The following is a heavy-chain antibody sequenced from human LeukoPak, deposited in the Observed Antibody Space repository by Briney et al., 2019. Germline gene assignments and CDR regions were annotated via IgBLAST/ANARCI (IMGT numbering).Heavy chain of an antibody. D-gene: IGHD6-19*01. CDR3: AGVRSTAGWRSFDY. CDR2: SYFIGSP. J-gene: IGHJ4*02. Sequence: PSETLSLTCTVDGSISSYYWSWIRQAPGKGLEWIGHSYFIGSPNYNPSLKSRVTISVDTPKNQFSLKLSSVTAADTAVYYCAGVRSTAGWRSFDYWGQGILVTVSS. CDR1: GSISSYY. V-gene: IGHV4-59*08.